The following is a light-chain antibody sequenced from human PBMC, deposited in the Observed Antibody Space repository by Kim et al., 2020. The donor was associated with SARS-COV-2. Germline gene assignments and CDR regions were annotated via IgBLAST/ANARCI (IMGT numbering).Light chain of an antibody. V-gene: IGLV3-1*01. Sequence: VSQGQTASVTCSGNNLADKYVCWYQQKPGQSPVLILYQDTKRPSGIPERFSGSNSGKTATLTISGTQAMDEADYYCQAWDSTTAVFGTGTKVTVL. CDR1: NLADKY. CDR3: QAWDSTTAV. CDR2: QDT. J-gene: IGLJ1*01.